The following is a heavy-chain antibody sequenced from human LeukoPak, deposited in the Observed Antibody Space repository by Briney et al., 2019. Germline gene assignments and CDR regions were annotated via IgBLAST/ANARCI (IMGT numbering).Heavy chain of an antibody. J-gene: IGHJ4*02. V-gene: IGHV3-74*01. Sequence: GGPLRLSRAASGFTFSTYWMHWVRQAPGKGLVWVSHINVDGSGATYADSVKGRFTISRDNAKNTLYLHMNSLRAEDTAVYYCARATRIYSSGWYYSFDYWGQGTLVTVSS. D-gene: IGHD6-19*01. CDR3: ARATRIYSSGWYYSFDY. CDR1: GFTFSTYW. CDR2: INVDGSGA.